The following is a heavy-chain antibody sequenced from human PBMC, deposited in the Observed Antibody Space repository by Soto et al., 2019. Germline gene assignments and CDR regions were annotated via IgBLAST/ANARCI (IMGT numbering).Heavy chain of an antibody. Sequence: ASVKVSCKASGYTFTNYYMHWVRQAPGQGLEWMGVIHYSGATPTYAQKFQGRVTMARDTSKNTLYLQMNSLRGEDTAVYYCAKGRGSGWAWYFDNWGQGTLVTVSS. CDR2: IHYSGATP. D-gene: IGHD6-19*01. CDR1: GYTFTNYY. CDR3: AKGRGSGWAWYFDN. V-gene: IGHV1-46*01. J-gene: IGHJ4*02.